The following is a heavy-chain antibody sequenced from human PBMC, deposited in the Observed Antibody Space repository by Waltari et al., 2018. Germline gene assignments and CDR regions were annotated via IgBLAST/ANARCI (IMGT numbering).Heavy chain of an antibody. CDR2: INHSGST. CDR3: ARGGRIQLWFSPFDY. D-gene: IGHD5-18*01. Sequence: QVQLQQWGAGLLKPSETLSLTCAVYGGSFSGYYWSWIRQPPGKGLEWIGEINHSGSTNYNPSLKSRVTISVDTSKNQFSLKLRSVTAADTAVYYCARGGRIQLWFSPFDYWGQGTLVTVSS. J-gene: IGHJ4*02. CDR1: GGSFSGYY. V-gene: IGHV4-34*01.